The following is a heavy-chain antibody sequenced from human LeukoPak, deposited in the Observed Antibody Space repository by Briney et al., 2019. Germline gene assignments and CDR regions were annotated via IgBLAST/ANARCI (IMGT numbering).Heavy chain of an antibody. D-gene: IGHD3-22*01. CDR1: GFTVSSNY. CDR3: AKRDTSGSYYFDY. J-gene: IGHJ4*02. Sequence: GGSLRLSCAASGFTVSSNYMSWVRQAPGKGLEWVSAITSSGSNTYFADSVKGRFTISRDNSKNTLYLQMNSLRAEDTAVYLCAKRDTSGSYYFDYWGQGTLVTVSS. V-gene: IGHV3-23*01. CDR2: ITSSGSNT.